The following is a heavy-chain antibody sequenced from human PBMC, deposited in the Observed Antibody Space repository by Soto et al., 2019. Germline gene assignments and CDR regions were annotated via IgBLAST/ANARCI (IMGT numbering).Heavy chain of an antibody. Sequence: VVSRRRSCSCSVCSFARYIVNLFLQAAGQWVEWVCYITSKSTAIKYADCVKFLFTVSIDNAKNSLYLQLNSLRDEDTAVYYCEREMGACSDRSCYNGHYDYWGQGTMVTVSS. CDR1: VCSFARYI. CDR3: EREMGACSDRSCYNGHYDY. J-gene: IGHJ4*02. V-gene: IGHV3-48*02. D-gene: IGHD2-2*02. CDR2: ITSKSTAI.